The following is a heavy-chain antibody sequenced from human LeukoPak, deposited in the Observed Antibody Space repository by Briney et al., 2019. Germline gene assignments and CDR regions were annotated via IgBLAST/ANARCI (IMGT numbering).Heavy chain of an antibody. CDR2: ISDSGIT. CDR3: AKVRRSSASLGASRFDS. CDR1: GASIRNYY. D-gene: IGHD3-22*01. J-gene: IGHJ4*02. Sequence: SETLSLTCNVSGASIRNYYWTWIRQPPGKGLDWIGSISDSGITNYSPSLKSRITMSVDTSNNLFFLNLTSVTAADTAVYYCAKVRRSSASLGASRFDSWGQGTLVSVSS. V-gene: IGHV4-59*01.